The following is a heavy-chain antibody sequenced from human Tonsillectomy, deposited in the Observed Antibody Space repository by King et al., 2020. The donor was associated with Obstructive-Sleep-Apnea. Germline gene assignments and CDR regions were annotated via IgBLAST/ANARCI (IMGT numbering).Heavy chain of an antibody. D-gene: IGHD4-17*01. CDR2: MYYSGNT. CDR1: ADSISNYY. Sequence: VQLQESGPGLVKPSETLSLTCIVSADSISNYYWSWIRQPPGKGLEWIGYMYYSGNTDYNPSLKGRVTISVDTSKIQVSLRLSSVTAADTAVYYCARHRGVEDSGDYGDYFDYWGQGTLVTVSS. CDR3: ARHRGVEDSGDYGDYFDY. V-gene: IGHV4-59*08. J-gene: IGHJ4*02.